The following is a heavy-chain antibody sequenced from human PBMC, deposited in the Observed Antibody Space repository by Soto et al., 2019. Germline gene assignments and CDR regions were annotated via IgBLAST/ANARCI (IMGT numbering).Heavy chain of an antibody. V-gene: IGHV5-51*01. CDR3: ARRSSKDAFDI. CDR1: GYNFTSYW. D-gene: IGHD1-26*01. Sequence: GESRRIASKGSGYNFTSYWSGWVRQMPGKGLEWMGIIYPGDSDTRYSPSFQGQVTISADKSISTAYLQWSSLKASDTAMYYCARRSSKDAFDIWGQGTMVTVSS. CDR2: IYPGDSDT. J-gene: IGHJ3*02.